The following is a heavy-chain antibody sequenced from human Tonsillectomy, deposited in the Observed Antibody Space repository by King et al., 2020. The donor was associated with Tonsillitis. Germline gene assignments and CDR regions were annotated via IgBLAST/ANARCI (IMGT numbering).Heavy chain of an antibody. V-gene: IGHV3-23*04. CDR1: GFTFSSYA. CDR3: VKGSRAGYDLGNWFDP. Sequence: VQLVESGGGLVQPGGSLRLSCAASGFTFSSYAMSWVRQAPAKGLEWVSLISDSGGSTYYADSVKGRFTISRDNSKNMLYVQMNSLRAEDTAVYYCVKGSRAGYDLGNWFDPWGQGTLVTVSS. CDR2: ISDSGGST. D-gene: IGHD5-12*01. J-gene: IGHJ5*02.